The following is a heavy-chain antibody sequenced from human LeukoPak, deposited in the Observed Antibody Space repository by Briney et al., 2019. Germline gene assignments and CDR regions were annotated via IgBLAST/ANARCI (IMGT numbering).Heavy chain of an antibody. J-gene: IGHJ5*02. D-gene: IGHD2-2*01. V-gene: IGHV3-23*01. CDR2: ISGSGGNT. CDR1: GFTFSSYA. CDR3: AKGRDSSTTYNWFDP. Sequence: GGSLRLSCAASGFTFSSYALSWVRQAPGKGLEWVSAISGSGGNTYYADSVKGRFTVSRDNSKNTLYLQMNSLRAEDTAVYYCAKGRDSSTTYNWFDPWGRGTLVTVSS.